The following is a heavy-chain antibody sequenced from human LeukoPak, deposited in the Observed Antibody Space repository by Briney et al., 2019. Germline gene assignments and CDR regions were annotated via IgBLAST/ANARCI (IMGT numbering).Heavy chain of an antibody. CDR1: GGSISSYY. D-gene: IGHD3-22*01. CDR3: AREANYYDSSGYLGAFDI. Sequence: PSETLSLTYTVSGGSISSYYWSWIRQPPGKGLEWIGYIYYSGSTNYNPSLKSRVTISVDTSKNQFSLKLSSVTAADTAVYYCAREANYYDSSGYLGAFDIWGQGTMVTVSS. J-gene: IGHJ3*02. V-gene: IGHV4-59*01. CDR2: IYYSGST.